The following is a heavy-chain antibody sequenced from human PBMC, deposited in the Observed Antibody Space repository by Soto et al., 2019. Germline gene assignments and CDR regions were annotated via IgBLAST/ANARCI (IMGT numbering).Heavy chain of an antibody. Sequence: GSLSLSCAASGFTFTRYIMNWVRQSPGKWLEWVSSISSTTNYIYYGDSMKGRFTISRDNAKNSLYLEMNSLRAEDTAVYYCARESEDLTSNFDYWGQGTLVTVSS. CDR2: ISSTTNYI. J-gene: IGHJ4*02. V-gene: IGHV3-21*06. CDR3: ARESEDLTSNFDY. CDR1: GFTFTRYI.